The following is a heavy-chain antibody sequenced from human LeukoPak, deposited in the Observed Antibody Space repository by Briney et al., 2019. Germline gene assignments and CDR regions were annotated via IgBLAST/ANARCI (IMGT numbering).Heavy chain of an antibody. Sequence: PGGSLRLSCAASGFTVSSNYMSWVRQAPGKGLEWVSVIYSGGSTYYADSVKGRFTISRHNSKNTLYLQMNSLRAEDTAVYYCARGLDSSGYRFDAFDIWGQGTMVTVSS. J-gene: IGHJ3*02. V-gene: IGHV3-53*04. D-gene: IGHD3-22*01. CDR3: ARGLDSSGYRFDAFDI. CDR1: GFTVSSNY. CDR2: IYSGGST.